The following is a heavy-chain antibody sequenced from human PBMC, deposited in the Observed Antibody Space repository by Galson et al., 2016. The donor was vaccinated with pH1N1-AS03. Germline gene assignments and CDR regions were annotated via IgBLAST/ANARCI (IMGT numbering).Heavy chain of an antibody. V-gene: IGHV1-46*01. Sequence: SVKVSCKASGYTFTSYYIHWVRQAPGQGREWMGIINPSDGNTNYAQRFQGRVTMTRDTSTSTVYMELCSLRSDNTAVYYCARVSAGLTGYYYAMDVWGQGTTVTVSS. CDR3: ARVSAGLTGYYYAMDV. D-gene: IGHD4/OR15-4a*01. CDR1: GYTFTSYY. J-gene: IGHJ6*02. CDR2: INPSDGNT.